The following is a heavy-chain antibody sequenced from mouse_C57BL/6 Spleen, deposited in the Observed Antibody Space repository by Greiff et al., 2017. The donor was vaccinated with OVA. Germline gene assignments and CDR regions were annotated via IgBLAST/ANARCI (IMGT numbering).Heavy chain of an antibody. CDR2: ISNGGGST. J-gene: IGHJ1*03. CDR3: ARHDYDYDYWYFDV. V-gene: IGHV5-12*01. D-gene: IGHD2-4*01. Sequence: DVMLVESGGGLVQPGGSLKLSCAASGFTFSDYYMYWVRQTPEKRLEWVAYISNGGGSTYYPDTVKGRFTISRDNAKNTLYLQMSRLKSEDTAMYYCARHDYDYDYWYFDVWGTGTTVTVSS. CDR1: GFTFSDYY.